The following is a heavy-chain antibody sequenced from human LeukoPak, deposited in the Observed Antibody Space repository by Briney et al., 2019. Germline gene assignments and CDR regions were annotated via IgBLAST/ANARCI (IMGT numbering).Heavy chain of an antibody. V-gene: IGHV5-51*01. J-gene: IGHJ4*02. D-gene: IGHD1-1*01. CDR1: GYRLTNNW. CDR2: IDPGDSDT. CDR3: VRFGLTSSLDY. Sequence: GESLKISCNISGYRLTNNWLGWMRQVPGKGLEWMGLIDPGDSDTRYSPSFQGQVTFSVDMSISTAYLQWSGLKTSDTAIYYCVRFGLTSSLDYWGQGTLVTVSS.